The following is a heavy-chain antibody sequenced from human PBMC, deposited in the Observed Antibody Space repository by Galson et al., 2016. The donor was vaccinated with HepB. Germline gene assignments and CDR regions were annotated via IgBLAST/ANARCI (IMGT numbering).Heavy chain of an antibody. J-gene: IGHJ4*02. CDR3: ARAGSSLTAYYN. CDR1: GGTFSTYA. D-gene: IGHD3-9*01. CDR2: SNTIFGPA. V-gene: IGHV1-69*13. Sequence: SVKVSCKASGGTFSTYAINWVRQAPGQGLEWMGGSNTIFGPANYAQKFQGRVTITADGSTSTAYMELRSLRPEDTAVYYCARAGSSLTAYYNWGQGTLVTVSS.